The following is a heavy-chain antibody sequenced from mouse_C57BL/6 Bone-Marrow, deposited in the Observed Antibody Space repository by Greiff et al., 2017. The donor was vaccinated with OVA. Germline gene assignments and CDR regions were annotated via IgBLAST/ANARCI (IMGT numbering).Heavy chain of an antibody. CDR1: GYTFTDYY. V-gene: IGHV1-19*01. J-gene: IGHJ3*01. D-gene: IGHD2-9*01. Sequence: VQLQQSGPVLVKPGASVKMSCKASGYTFTDYYMNWVKQSHGKSLEWIGVINPYNGGTSYNQKFKGKATLTVDKSSSTAYMELNSLTSEDSAVYYCARPTMVTRGFAYWGQGTLVTVSA. CDR2: INPYNGGT. CDR3: ARPTMVTRGFAY.